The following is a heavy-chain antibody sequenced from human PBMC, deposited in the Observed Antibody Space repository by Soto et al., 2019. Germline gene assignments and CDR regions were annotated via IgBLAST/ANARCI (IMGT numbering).Heavy chain of an antibody. CDR2: ISGSGGST. Sequence: GGSLRLSCAASGFTFSSYAMSWVRQAPGKGLEWVSAISGSGGSTYYADSVKGRFTISRDNSKNTLYLQMNSLRAEDTALFYCAKDQYYYGSGSPFDYWGQGTLVTVSA. CDR1: GFTFSSYA. V-gene: IGHV3-23*01. CDR3: AKDQYYYGSGSPFDY. J-gene: IGHJ4*02. D-gene: IGHD3-10*01.